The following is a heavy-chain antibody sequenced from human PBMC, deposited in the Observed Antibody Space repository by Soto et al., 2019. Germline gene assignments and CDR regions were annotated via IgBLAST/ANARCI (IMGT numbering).Heavy chain of an antibody. Sequence: ASVKVSCKASGYTFTSYDINWVRQATGQGLEWMGWMNPNSGNTGYAQKFQGRVTMTRNTSISTAYMELSSLRSEDTAVYYCARAVRERKEYYMDVWGKGTTVTVSS. CDR2: MNPNSGNT. D-gene: IGHD3-10*01. V-gene: IGHV1-8*01. CDR1: GYTFTSYD. CDR3: ARAVRERKEYYMDV. J-gene: IGHJ6*03.